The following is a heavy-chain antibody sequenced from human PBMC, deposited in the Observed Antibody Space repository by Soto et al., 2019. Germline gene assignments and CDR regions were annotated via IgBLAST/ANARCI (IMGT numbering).Heavy chain of an antibody. D-gene: IGHD2-2*01. CDR2: IIPISDTT. Sequence: QVQLVQSGAEVKKPGSSVKVSCKASGGTFSSYAISWVRQAPGQGLEWMGGIIPISDTTNYAQKFQGRVTITADESTSTVYMELSSLRSEDMAVYYCARSQGSSTSLEIYYYYYYGMDVWGQGTTVTVSS. J-gene: IGHJ6*02. CDR1: GGTFSSYA. V-gene: IGHV1-69*01. CDR3: ARSQGSSTSLEIYYYYYYGMDV.